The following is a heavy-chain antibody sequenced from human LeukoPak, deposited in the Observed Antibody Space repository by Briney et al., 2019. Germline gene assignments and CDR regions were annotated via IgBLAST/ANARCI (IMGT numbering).Heavy chain of an antibody. V-gene: IGHV3-9*01. J-gene: IGHJ4*02. D-gene: IGHD4-23*01. CDR3: AKDIFGDYGGADY. CDR2: ISWNSGSI. CDR1: GFTFDDCA. Sequence: GGSLRLSCAVSGFTFDDCAMHWVRQAPGKGLEWVSGISWNSGSIGYADSVKGRFTISRDNAKNSLYLQMNSLRAEDTALYYCAKDIFGDYGGADYWGQGTLVTVSS.